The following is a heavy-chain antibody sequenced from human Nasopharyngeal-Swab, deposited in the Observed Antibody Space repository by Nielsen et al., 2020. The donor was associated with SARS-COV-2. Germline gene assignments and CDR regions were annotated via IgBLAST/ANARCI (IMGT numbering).Heavy chain of an antibody. CDR2: MNPNSGNT. CDR3: ARGLYSSGFSYYYYGMDV. D-gene: IGHD6-19*01. V-gene: IGHV1-8*01. J-gene: IGHJ6*02. Sequence: WVRQAPGQGLEWMGWMNPNSGNTGYAQKFQGRVTMTRNTSISTAYMELSSLRSEDTAVYYCARGLYSSGFSYYYYGMDVWGQGTTVTVSS.